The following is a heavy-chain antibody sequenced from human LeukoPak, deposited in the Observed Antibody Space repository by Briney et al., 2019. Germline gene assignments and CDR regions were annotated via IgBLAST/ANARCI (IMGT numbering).Heavy chain of an antibody. D-gene: IGHD6-19*01. J-gene: IGHJ4*02. CDR1: GGSISSSSYY. CDR2: IYYSGST. CDR3: ARQSSDSSGWYYFDY. Sequence: SETLSLTCTVSGGSISSSSYYWGWIRQPPGKGLEWIGSIYYSGSTYYNPSLKSRVTIPVDTSKNQFSLKLSSVTAADTAVYYCARQSSDSSGWYYFDYWGQGTLVTVSS. V-gene: IGHV4-39*01.